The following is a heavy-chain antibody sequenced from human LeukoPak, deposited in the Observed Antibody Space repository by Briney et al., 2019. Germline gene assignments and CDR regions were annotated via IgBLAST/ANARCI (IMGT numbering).Heavy chain of an antibody. V-gene: IGHV3-33*01. CDR2: IWSDGTNQ. CDR3: ARDVSGSDGYFDY. Sequence: PGGSVRLSCGASGFTFRSYGMHWVRQAPGKGLEWVALIWSDGTNQYYADSVKGRFTISRDNSKNTLYLQINSLRAEDTAVYYCARDVSGSDGYFDYWGQGTLVTVSS. J-gene: IGHJ4*02. D-gene: IGHD1-26*01. CDR1: GFTFRSYG.